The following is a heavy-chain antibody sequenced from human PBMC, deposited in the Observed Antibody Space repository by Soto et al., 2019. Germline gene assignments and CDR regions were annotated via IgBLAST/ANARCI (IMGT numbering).Heavy chain of an antibody. V-gene: IGHV1-69*12. CDR3: ARSKRGVGATTAHYYYYYGMDV. CDR1: GGTFSSYA. D-gene: IGHD1-26*01. J-gene: IGHJ6*02. CDR2: IIPIFGTA. Sequence: QVQLVQSGAEVKKPGSSVKVSCKASGGTFSSYAISWVRQAPGQGLEWMGGIIPIFGTANYAQKFQGRVKITADESTSTAYMELSSLRSEDTAVYYCARSKRGVGATTAHYYYYYGMDVWGQGTTVTVSS.